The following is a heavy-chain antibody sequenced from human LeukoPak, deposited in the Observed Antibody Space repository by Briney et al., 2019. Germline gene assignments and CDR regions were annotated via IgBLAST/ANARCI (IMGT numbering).Heavy chain of an antibody. Sequence: SVKVSCKASGGTFSSYAISWVRQAPGQGLELMGGIIPIFGTANYGQKFQGRVTITADESTSTAYMELSSLRSEDTALYYCARDYYGSRSRRNYWGQGTLVTVSS. J-gene: IGHJ4*02. V-gene: IGHV1-69*13. CDR2: IIPIFGTA. CDR3: ARDYYGSRSRRNY. CDR1: GGTFSSYA. D-gene: IGHD3-10*01.